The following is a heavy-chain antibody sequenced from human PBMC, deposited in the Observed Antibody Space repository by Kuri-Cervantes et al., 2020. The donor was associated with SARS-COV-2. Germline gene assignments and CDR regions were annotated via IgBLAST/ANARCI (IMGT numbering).Heavy chain of an antibody. D-gene: IGHD3-3*01. CDR2: IYTSGST. J-gene: IGHJ5*02. V-gene: IGHV4-61*02. CDR3: ARPAAGPPPGHWSGYYASGWFDP. CDR1: GSSISSGSYY. Sequence: SETLSLTCTVSGSSISSGSYYWSWIRQPAGKGLEWIGRIYTSGSTNYNPSLKIRVTISVDTSKNQFSLKLSSVTAADTAVYYCARPAAGPPPGHWSGYYASGWFDPWGQGTLVTVSS.